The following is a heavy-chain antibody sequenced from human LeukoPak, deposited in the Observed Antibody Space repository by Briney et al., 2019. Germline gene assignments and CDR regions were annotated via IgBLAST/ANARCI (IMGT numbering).Heavy chain of an antibody. D-gene: IGHD1-20*01. CDR3: AKSNWNGAYNAFDI. V-gene: IGHV3-30*02. CDR2: MRYDGIDK. CDR1: GFTFSRYG. J-gene: IGHJ3*02. Sequence: GGSVRLSCAASGFTFSRYGMHWVRQAPGKGLEWVAFMRYDGIDKYHGDSVKGRFTISRDNSKNTVYLQMNSLRAEDTAVYYCAKSNWNGAYNAFDIWGQGTMVTVSS.